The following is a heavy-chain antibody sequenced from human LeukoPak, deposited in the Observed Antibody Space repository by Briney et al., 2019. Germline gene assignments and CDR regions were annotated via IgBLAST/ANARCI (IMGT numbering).Heavy chain of an antibody. CDR3: ARSPDKYYYDSSGYLDY. Sequence: GGSLRLSCAASGFTFSSYSMNWVRQAPGKGLEWVSSISSSSSYIYYADSVKGRFTISRDNAKNSLYLQMNSLRAEDTAVYYCARSPDKYYYDSSGYLDYWGQGTLVTVSS. CDR2: ISSSSSYI. J-gene: IGHJ4*02. CDR1: GFTFSSYS. V-gene: IGHV3-21*01. D-gene: IGHD3-22*01.